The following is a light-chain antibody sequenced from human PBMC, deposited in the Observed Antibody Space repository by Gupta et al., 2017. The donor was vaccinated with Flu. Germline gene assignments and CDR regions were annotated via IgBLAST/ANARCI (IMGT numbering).Light chain of an antibody. V-gene: IGLV2-8*01. J-gene: IGLJ2*01. Sequence: TGTSSDVGGENYVSWYQQHPGKAPKLIIYEVNKRPSGVPDRFSGSKSGNTASLTVSGLLAEDEADYYCCSYGGSKFFGGGTKLTVL. CDR1: SSDVGGENY. CDR3: CSYGGSKF. CDR2: EVN.